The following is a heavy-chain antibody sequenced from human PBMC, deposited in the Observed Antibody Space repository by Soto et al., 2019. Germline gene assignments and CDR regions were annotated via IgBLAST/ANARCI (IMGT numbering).Heavy chain of an antibody. CDR1: GGSFSGYY. J-gene: IGHJ4*02. D-gene: IGHD3-16*02. CDR2: INHSGST. V-gene: IGHV4-34*01. CDR3: ARVTYYDYIWGSYRTYYFDY. Sequence: QVQLQQWGAGLLKPSETLSLTCAVYGGSFSGYYWSWIRQPPGKGLEWIGEINHSGSTNYNPSLKSRVTISVDTSKNQFPLKLSSVTAADTAVYYCARVTYYDYIWGSYRTYYFDYWGQGTLVTVSS.